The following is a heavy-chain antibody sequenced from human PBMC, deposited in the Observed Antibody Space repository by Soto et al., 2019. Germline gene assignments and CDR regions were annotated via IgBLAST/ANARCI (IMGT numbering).Heavy chain of an antibody. V-gene: IGHV4-59*01. J-gene: IGHJ4*02. D-gene: IGHD3-22*01. Sequence: PSETLSLTCTVSGGSISSYYWSWIRQPPGKGLEWIGYIYYSGSTNYNPSLKSRVTISVDTSKNQFSLKLSSVTAADTAVYYCAGSSYDKTSFDYWGQGTLVTVSS. CDR2: IYYSGST. CDR3: AGSSYDKTSFDY. CDR1: GGSISSYY.